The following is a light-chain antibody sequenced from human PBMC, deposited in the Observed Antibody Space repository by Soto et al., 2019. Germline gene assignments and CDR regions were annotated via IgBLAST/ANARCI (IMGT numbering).Light chain of an antibody. Sequence: DIQMTQSPSSLSASVGGRVTITCRASQSISSSLNWYQQKPGKAPNLLIYAASILQGGVPSRFSGSGSGTYFTLTISSLQLEDFAVYYCQQSYNTTYTIGQGTTLEIK. J-gene: IGKJ2*01. CDR2: AAS. CDR3: QQSYNTTYT. CDR1: QSISSS. V-gene: IGKV1-39*01.